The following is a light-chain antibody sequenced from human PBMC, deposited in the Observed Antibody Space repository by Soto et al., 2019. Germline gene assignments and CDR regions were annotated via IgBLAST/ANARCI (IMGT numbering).Light chain of an antibody. V-gene: IGKV1-5*01. CDR3: QQYNSFLT. CDR1: QSISSW. Sequence: IQMTRSPCTLAASLGDRVTITCRASQSISSWLAWYQQKPGKAPKLLIYDASSLESGVPSRFSGSGSGTEFTLTISSLQPDDFATHYCQQYNSFLTFGGGTKVDIK. CDR2: DAS. J-gene: IGKJ4*01.